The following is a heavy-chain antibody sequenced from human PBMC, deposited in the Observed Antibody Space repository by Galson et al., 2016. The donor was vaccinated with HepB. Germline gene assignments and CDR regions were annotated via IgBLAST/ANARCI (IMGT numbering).Heavy chain of an antibody. D-gene: IGHD1-26*01. CDR1: GFTFSTSP. CDR2: ISGSGENT. J-gene: IGHJ4*02. Sequence: SLRLSCAASGFTFSTSPMTWVRQAPGKGLEWVSAISGSGENTYYADSVRGRFTISRDNSKNTLYLHMSRLRAEDAAVYYCARVPGAPNSDYWGQGPLVTVSS. V-gene: IGHV3-23*01. CDR3: ARVPGAPNSDY.